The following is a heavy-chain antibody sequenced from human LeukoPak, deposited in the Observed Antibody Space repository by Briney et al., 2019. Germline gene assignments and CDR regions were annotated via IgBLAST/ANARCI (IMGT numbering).Heavy chain of an antibody. CDR3: SRALEV. CDR1: GFMFRSYW. CDR2: INRDGSEK. V-gene: IGHV3-7*01. Sequence: GGSLRLSCEVSGFMFRSYWMDWVRQAPGRGLEWVANINRDGSEKYFVDSVKGRFTISRDNAKNSLYLQMNSLRAEDTAVYYYSRALEVWGKGTTVTVSS. J-gene: IGHJ6*04.